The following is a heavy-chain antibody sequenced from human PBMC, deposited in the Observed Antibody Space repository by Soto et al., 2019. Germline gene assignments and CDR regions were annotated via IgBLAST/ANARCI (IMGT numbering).Heavy chain of an antibody. Sequence: SETLSLTCTVSGGSITSPTDYWGWIRQPPGKGLEWFGNVYYSGSSYYNPSLKSRLAISVNTSNNHFSLRLTSMTAADTAVYYCVIYVDSRGHVPGRMDLWGQGTPVTVSS. CDR2: VYYSGSS. D-gene: IGHD3-10*01. CDR3: VIYVDSRGHVPGRMDL. V-gene: IGHV4-39*02. J-gene: IGHJ6*02. CDR1: GGSITSPTDY.